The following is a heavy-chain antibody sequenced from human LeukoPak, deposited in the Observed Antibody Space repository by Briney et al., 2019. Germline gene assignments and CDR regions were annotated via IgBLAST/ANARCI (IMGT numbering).Heavy chain of an antibody. J-gene: IGHJ6*02. CDR3: ARGLGDGKGSVYYGMDV. CDR2: INAGNGNT. CDR1: GYTFTSYA. V-gene: IGHV1-3*01. D-gene: IGHD3-10*01. Sequence: GASVKVSCKASGYTFTSYAMHWVRQAPGQRLEWMGWINAGNGNTKYSQKFQGRVTITRDTSASTAYMELSSLRSEDTAVYYCARGLGDGKGSVYYGMDVWGQGTTVTVSS.